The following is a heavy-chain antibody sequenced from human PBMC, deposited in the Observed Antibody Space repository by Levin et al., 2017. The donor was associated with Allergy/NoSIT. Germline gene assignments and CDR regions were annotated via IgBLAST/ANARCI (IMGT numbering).Heavy chain of an antibody. Sequence: SETLSLTCTVSGGSISSGDYYWSWIRQPPGKGLEWIGYIYYSGSTYYNPSLKSRVTISVDTSKNQFSLKLSSVTAADTAVYYCARDVRTAGRYYYDSSGYHNWFDPWGQGTLVTVSS. CDR2: IYYSGST. CDR3: ARDVRTAGRYYYDSSGYHNWFDP. CDR1: GGSISSGDYY. V-gene: IGHV4-30-4*01. D-gene: IGHD3-22*01. J-gene: IGHJ5*02.